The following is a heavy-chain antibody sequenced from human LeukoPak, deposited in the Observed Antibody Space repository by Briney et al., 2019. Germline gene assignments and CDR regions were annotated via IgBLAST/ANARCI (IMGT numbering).Heavy chain of an antibody. CDR1: GFTFSSYG. J-gene: IGHJ4*02. D-gene: IGHD6-13*01. CDR2: ISYDGSNK. Sequence: GGSLRLSCAASGFTFSSYGMHWVRQAPGKGLEWVAVISYDGSNKYYADSVKGRFTISRDNSKNTLYLQMNSLRAEDTAVYYCAKDVTVIAAAGAPVDYWGQGTLVTVSS. V-gene: IGHV3-30*18. CDR3: AKDVTVIAAAGAPVDY.